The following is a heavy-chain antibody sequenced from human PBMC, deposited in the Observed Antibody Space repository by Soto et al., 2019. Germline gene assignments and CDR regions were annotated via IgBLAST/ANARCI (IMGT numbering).Heavy chain of an antibody. D-gene: IGHD3-9*01. V-gene: IGHV3-30*18. CDR2: ISNDGSKK. Sequence: QVQLVESGGGVVQPERSLRLSCVASGFTLISHGMHWVRQAPAKGLEWVAFISNDGSKKNYADSVRGRLTISRDNSKNTLYLEMNSLRPEDTGVYHCAKDGAFSEPYYIEDWGQGTLVTVST. CDR1: GFTLISHG. J-gene: IGHJ4*02. CDR3: AKDGAFSEPYYIED.